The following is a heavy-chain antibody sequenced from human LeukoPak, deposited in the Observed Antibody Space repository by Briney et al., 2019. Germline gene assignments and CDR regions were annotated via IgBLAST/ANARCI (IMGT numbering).Heavy chain of an antibody. CDR3: ARVGYYPDYYMDV. D-gene: IGHD2-21*01. CDR2: IYYSGST. V-gene: IGHV4-59*08. Sequence: KSSETLSLACTVSGGSISSYYWSWIRQPPGKGLEWIGYIYYSGSTNYNPSLKSRVTISVDTSKNQFSLKLSSVTAADTAVYFCARVGYYPDYYMDVWGKGTTVTVSS. J-gene: IGHJ6*03. CDR1: GGSISSYY.